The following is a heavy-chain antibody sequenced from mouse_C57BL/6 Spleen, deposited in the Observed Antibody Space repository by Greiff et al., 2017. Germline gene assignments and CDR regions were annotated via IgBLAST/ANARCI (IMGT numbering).Heavy chain of an antibody. V-gene: IGHV1-69*01. J-gene: IGHJ4*01. CDR3: ANAMDY. Sequence: QVQLQQSGAELVMPGASVKLSCKASGYTFTSYWMHWVKQRPGQGLEWIGEIDPSDSYTNYNQKFKGKSTLTVDKSSSTAYMQLSSLTSEDSAVYYCANAMDYWGQGTSVTVSS. CDR2: IDPSDSYT. CDR1: GYTFTSYW.